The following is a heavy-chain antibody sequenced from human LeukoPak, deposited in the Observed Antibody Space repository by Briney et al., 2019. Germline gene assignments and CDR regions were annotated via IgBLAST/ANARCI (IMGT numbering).Heavy chain of an antibody. Sequence: GASVKVSCKASGYTFTSYYMHWVRQAPGQGLEWMGIINPSGGSTSYAQKFQGRVTMTRDTSTSTVYMELSSLRSEDTAVYYCARSQYDSSGYPPLVLGMDVWGQGTTVTVSS. D-gene: IGHD3-22*01. V-gene: IGHV1-46*01. CDR1: GYTFTSYY. J-gene: IGHJ6*02. CDR3: ARSQYDSSGYPPLVLGMDV. CDR2: INPSGGST.